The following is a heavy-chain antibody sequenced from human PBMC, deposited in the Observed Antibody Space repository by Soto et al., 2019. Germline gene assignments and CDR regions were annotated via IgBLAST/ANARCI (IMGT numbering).Heavy chain of an antibody. J-gene: IGHJ4*02. CDR3: ARALHRYSLGDY. V-gene: IGHV3-48*02. D-gene: IGHD3-16*02. CDR2: ISNSGSPI. Sequence: GGSLRLSCAASGFILRSYSMNWVRQAPGKGMAGVSYISNSGSPIYYADSVKGRFTISRDNANNSQYLHMSSLRDEDTAVYYCARALHRYSLGDYCGRAILVTVAS. CDR1: GFILRSYS.